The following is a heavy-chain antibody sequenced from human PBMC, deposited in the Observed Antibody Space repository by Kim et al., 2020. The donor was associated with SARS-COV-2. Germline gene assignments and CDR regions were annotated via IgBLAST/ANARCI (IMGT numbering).Heavy chain of an antibody. V-gene: IGHV4-34*01. CDR3: ARTYYNGSGIGKWFDY. D-gene: IGHD3-10*01. Sequence: SETLSLTCVVYGGSFSGYFWSWIRQPPGKGLEWIGEVNHSENTNYNPSLKSRVTISGDTTKNQFSLKLSSVTAADTAGYYCARTYYNGSGIGKWFDYWG. J-gene: IGHJ4*01. CDR1: GGSFSGYF. CDR2: VNHSENT.